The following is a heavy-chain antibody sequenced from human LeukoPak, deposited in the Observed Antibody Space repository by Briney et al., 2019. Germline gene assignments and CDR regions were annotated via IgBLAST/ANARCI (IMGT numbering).Heavy chain of an antibody. J-gene: IGHJ4*02. CDR3: ARRITGTTSDSFDY. Sequence: SETLSLTCTVFGGSISSSSYFWGWIRQPAGKGLEWVGSISHSGSTYYDPSLKSRITISVDTSKNQFSLKVRSVTAADTAVYYCARRITGTTSDSFDYWGQGILVTVSS. CDR1: GGSISSSSYF. CDR2: ISHSGST. D-gene: IGHD1-20*01. V-gene: IGHV4-39*01.